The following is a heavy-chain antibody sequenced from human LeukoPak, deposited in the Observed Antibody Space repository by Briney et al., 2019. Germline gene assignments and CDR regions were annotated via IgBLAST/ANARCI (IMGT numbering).Heavy chain of an antibody. V-gene: IGHV4-39*01. CDR3: ARHDYGDYGPLFEH. J-gene: IGHJ1*01. D-gene: IGHD4-17*01. CDR2: IYYSGST. CDR1: GGSISSSSYY. Sequence: PSETLSLTCTVSGGSISSSSYYWGWIRQPPGKGLEWIGSIYYSGSTYHNPSLKSRVTISVDTSKNQFSLKLSSVTAADTAVYYCARHDYGDYGPLFEHWGQGTLVTVSS.